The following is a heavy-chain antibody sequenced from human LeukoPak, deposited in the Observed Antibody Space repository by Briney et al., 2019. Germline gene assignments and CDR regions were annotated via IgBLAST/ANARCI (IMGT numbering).Heavy chain of an antibody. Sequence: GGSLRLSCAASGFTFSSYSLNWVRQAPGKGLEWVSYISSSSSTIYHADSVKGRFTISRDNAKNSLYLQMNSLRAEDTAVYYCAKDWGDGYNVFDYWGQGTLVTVSS. CDR3: AKDWGDGYNVFDY. CDR1: GFTFSSYS. V-gene: IGHV3-48*01. J-gene: IGHJ4*02. D-gene: IGHD5-24*01. CDR2: ISSSSSTI.